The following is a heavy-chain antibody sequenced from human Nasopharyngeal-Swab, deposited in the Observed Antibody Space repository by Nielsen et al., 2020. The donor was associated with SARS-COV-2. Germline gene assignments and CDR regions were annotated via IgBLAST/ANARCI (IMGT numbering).Heavy chain of an antibody. Sequence: GGSLRLSCAASGFTFDDYAMHWVRQAPGKGLEWVSGISWNSGSIGYADSVKGRFTISRDNAKNSLYLQMNSLRAEDTALYYCAKIPVADDAFDIWGQGTMVTVSS. CDR3: AKIPVADDAFDI. V-gene: IGHV3-9*01. J-gene: IGHJ3*02. CDR1: GFTFDDYA. D-gene: IGHD6-19*01. CDR2: ISWNSGSI.